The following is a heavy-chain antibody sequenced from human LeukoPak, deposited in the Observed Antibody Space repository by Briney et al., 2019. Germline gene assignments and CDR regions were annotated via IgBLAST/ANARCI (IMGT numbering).Heavy chain of an antibody. D-gene: IGHD5-18*01. CDR3: ARGRDTQDY. Sequence: GGSLRLSCAASGFTLSQYWMNWVRQAPGKGLEWVANIKQDGNEKYYVDSVKGRFTISRDNAKNSLYLQMESLRAEDTAVYFCARGRDTQDYWGQGTLVTVSS. CDR1: GFTLSQYW. CDR2: IKQDGNEK. J-gene: IGHJ4*02. V-gene: IGHV3-7*05.